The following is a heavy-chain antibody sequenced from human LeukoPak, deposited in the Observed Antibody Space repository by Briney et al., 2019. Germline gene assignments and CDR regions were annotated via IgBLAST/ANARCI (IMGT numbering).Heavy chain of an antibody. CDR2: TYYRSKWYN. CDR3: AREFTLGYCSGGSCIAFDY. Sequence: SQTLSLTCAISGDSVSSNSAAWNWIRQSPSRGLEWLGRTYYRSKWYNDYAVSVKSRITINPDTSKNQFSLQLNSVTPEDTAVYCCAREFTLGYCSGGSCIAFDYWGQGTLVTVSS. J-gene: IGHJ4*02. V-gene: IGHV6-1*01. CDR1: GDSVSSNSAA. D-gene: IGHD2-15*01.